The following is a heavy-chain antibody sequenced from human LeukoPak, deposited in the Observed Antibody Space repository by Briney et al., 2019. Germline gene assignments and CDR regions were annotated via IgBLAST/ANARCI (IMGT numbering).Heavy chain of an antibody. Sequence: SETLSLTCTVSGGSISSGGYYWSWIRQHPGKGLEWIGYIYYSGSTYYNPSLKSRVIISVDTSKNQFSLKLSSVTAADTAVYYCARAQGSGSYSGYYGMDVWGQGTTVTVSS. CDR1: GGSISSGGYY. V-gene: IGHV4-31*03. CDR2: IYYSGST. J-gene: IGHJ6*02. CDR3: ARAQGSGSYSGYYGMDV. D-gene: IGHD3-10*01.